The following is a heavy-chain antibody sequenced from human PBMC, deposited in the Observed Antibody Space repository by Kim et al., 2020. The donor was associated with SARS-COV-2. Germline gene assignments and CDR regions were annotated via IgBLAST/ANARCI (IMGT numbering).Heavy chain of an antibody. V-gene: IGHV3-30*01. CDR3: ARSNSGSYYYGMDV. D-gene: IGHD1-26*01. J-gene: IGHJ6*02. Sequence: YGDSVQGRFTISRDNSKNTLDLQMNSLRAEDTAVYYCARSNSGSYYYGMDVWGQGTTVTVSS.